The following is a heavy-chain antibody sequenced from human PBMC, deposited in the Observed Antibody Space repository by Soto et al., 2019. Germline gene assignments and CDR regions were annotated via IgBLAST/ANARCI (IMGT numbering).Heavy chain of an antibody. J-gene: IGHJ3*02. CDR2: ISAYNGNT. CDR1: GYTFTSYG. Sequence: ASVKVSCKASGYTFTSYGISLVRQAPGQGLEWMGWISAYNGNTNYAQKLQGRVTMTTDTSTSTAYMELRSLRSDDTAVYYCARVWITIFGVVTHDAFDIWGQGTMVTVSS. CDR3: ARVWITIFGVVTHDAFDI. V-gene: IGHV1-18*01. D-gene: IGHD3-3*01.